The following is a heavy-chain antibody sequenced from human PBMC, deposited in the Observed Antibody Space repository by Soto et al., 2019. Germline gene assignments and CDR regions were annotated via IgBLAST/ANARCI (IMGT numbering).Heavy chain of an antibody. CDR3: ARLSAPTGSYYTDPFDY. V-gene: IGHV3-53*01. CDR2: IYSGGTT. Sequence: GGSLRLSCAASGFTVSAYYMIWVRQAPGKGLEWVSVIYSGGTTHYADSFQCRFTISRDSSKNTLYLHMNSLRAEDTDVYYCARLSAPTGSYYTDPFDYWGQGTLVTVSS. D-gene: IGHD3-10*01. J-gene: IGHJ4*02. CDR1: GFTVSAYY.